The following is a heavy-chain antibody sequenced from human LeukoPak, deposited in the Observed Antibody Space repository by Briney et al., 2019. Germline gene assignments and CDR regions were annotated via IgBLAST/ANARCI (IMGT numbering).Heavy chain of an antibody. J-gene: IGHJ5*02. V-gene: IGHV2-5*02. CDR3: ANTAAGITMVRGWANWFDP. D-gene: IGHD3-10*01. CDR2: IYWDDDK. Sequence: SGPTLVKPTQTLTLTCTFSGFSLSTSGVGVGWIRQPPGKALEWLALIYWDDDKRYSPSLKSRLTITKDTSKNQVVLTMTNMDPVDTATYYCANTAAGITMVRGWANWFDPWGQGTLVTVSS. CDR1: GFSLSTSGVG.